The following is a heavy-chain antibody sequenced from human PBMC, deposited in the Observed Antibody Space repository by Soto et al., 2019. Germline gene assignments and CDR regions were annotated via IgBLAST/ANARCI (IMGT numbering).Heavy chain of an antibody. Sequence: EVQLVESGGGLVQPGGSLRLSCAASGFTFSSYWMHWVRQAPGKGLVWVSRINSDGSSTSYADSVKGRFTISRDNAKNTLYLQMNSLRAEDTAVYYCARGISSGGSLRPSYYYYYGMDVWGQGTTVTVSS. CDR2: INSDGSST. CDR3: ARGISSGGSLRPSYYYYYGMDV. CDR1: GFTFSSYW. J-gene: IGHJ6*02. D-gene: IGHD2-15*01. V-gene: IGHV3-74*01.